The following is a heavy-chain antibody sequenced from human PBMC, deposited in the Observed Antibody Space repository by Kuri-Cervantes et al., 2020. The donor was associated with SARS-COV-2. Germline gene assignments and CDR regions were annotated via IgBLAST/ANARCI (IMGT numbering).Heavy chain of an antibody. D-gene: IGHD3-22*01. CDR1: GFTFSSYA. CDR3: AKDYYYDSSGYPRVVVDY. J-gene: IGHJ4*02. Sequence: GESLKISCAASGFTFSSYAMSWVRQAPGKGLEWVSAISGSGGSTYYADSVKGWFTISRDNSKNTLYLQMNSLRAEDTAVYYCAKDYYYDSSGYPRVVVDYWGQGTLVTVSS. CDR2: ISGSGGST. V-gene: IGHV3-23*01.